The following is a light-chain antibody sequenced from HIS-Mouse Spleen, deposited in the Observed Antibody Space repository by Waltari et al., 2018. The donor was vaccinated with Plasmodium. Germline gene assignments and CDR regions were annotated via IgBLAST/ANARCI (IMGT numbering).Light chain of an antibody. J-gene: IGLJ3*02. CDR1: ALPKKY. CDR2: EDS. V-gene: IGLV3-10*01. CDR3: YSTDSSGNHRV. Sequence: SYELTQPPSVSVSPGQPARIACSGDALPKKYAYWYQQKSGQGPALVIYEDSKRPSGIPERFSGSSSGTMATLTISGAQVEDEADYYCYSTDSSGNHRVFGGGTKLTVL.